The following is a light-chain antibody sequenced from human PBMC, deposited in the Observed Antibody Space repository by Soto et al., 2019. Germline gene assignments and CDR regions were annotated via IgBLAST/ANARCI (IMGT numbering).Light chain of an antibody. Sequence: DIQMTQSPSSLSASVGDRVTITCRASQSISSNLNWYQQKPMKAPKLLIYAASSLQSGGPPRFSGSGSGTDFTLIISSLQPEDLATYYCQQSYTTLGALTFGGGTKVEI. J-gene: IGKJ4*01. CDR2: AAS. CDR3: QQSYTTLGALT. V-gene: IGKV1-39*01. CDR1: QSISSN.